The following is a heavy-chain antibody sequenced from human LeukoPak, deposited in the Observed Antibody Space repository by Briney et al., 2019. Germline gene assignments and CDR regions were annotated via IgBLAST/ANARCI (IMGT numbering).Heavy chain of an antibody. CDR1: GFTFSSYA. J-gene: IGHJ4*02. Sequence: GGSLRLSCAASGFTFSSYAMSWVRQAPGKGLEWVSAISGSGGSTYYADSVKGRFTISRDNSKNTLYLQMNSLRAEDTALYSCAKISTVSSNFDYWGQGTLVTVSS. CDR2: ISGSGGST. CDR3: AKISTVSSNFDY. V-gene: IGHV3-23*01. D-gene: IGHD4-17*01.